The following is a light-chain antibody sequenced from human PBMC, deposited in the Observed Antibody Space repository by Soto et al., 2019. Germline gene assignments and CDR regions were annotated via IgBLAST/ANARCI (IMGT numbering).Light chain of an antibody. V-gene: IGKV2-30*01. CDR2: KVS. CDR3: MQGAHWPYT. Sequence: DVVMTQSPLSLPVTLGQPASISCRSSQSLVYSDGNTYLNWFQQSPGQSPRRLIYKVSNRDSGVPDRFSVSGSGTDFTLKISRLEAEDVGVYYCMQGAHWPYTFGQGTKVEI. J-gene: IGKJ2*01. CDR1: QSLVYSDGNTY.